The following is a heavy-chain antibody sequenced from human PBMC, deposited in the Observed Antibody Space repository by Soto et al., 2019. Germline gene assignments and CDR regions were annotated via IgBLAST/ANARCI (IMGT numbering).Heavy chain of an antibody. J-gene: IGHJ6*02. CDR3: AKDRGSPSKSSSSTGYYHYYGMDV. D-gene: IGHD6-6*01. CDR1: GFTFSSYG. CDR2: ISYDGSNK. Sequence: QVQLVESGGGVVQPGRSLRLSCAASGFTFSSYGMHWVRQAPGKGLEWVAVISYDGSNKYYADSVKGRFTISRDNSKNTLYLQMNSLRAEDTAVYYCAKDRGSPSKSSSSTGYYHYYGMDVWGQGTTVTVSS. V-gene: IGHV3-30*18.